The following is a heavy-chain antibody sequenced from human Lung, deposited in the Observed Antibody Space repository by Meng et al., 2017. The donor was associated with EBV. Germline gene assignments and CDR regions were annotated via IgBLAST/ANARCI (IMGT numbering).Heavy chain of an antibody. Sequence: VQRQESGPGLGKPLQTLSLTWTVSGGSISSGVYYWSWIRQHQGQGLEWIGNIYYSGSAYYNPSLKSRVTISVDTSKNHFSLKLSSVTAADTAVYYCARGPSGSYYPSFDYWGQGTLVTVSS. CDR2: IYYSGSA. V-gene: IGHV4-31*02. D-gene: IGHD1-26*01. CDR3: ARGPSGSYYPSFDY. CDR1: GGSISSGVYY. J-gene: IGHJ4*02.